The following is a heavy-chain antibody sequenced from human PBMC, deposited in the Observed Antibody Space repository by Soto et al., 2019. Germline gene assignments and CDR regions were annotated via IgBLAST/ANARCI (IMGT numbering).Heavy chain of an antibody. J-gene: IGHJ5*02. CDR3: AGDPDSHYNDSHASSDP. V-gene: IGHV1-69*04. CDR1: GGTFSTYT. Sequence: SVKVSCKASGGTFSTYTITWVRQAPGQGLEWMGRIIPIIGIINYAQKFQGRVTISADKFTGTAYMELTGLRSDDTAVYYCAGDPDSHYNDSHASSDPWGQGTLVTVSS. CDR2: IIPIIGII. D-gene: IGHD4-4*01.